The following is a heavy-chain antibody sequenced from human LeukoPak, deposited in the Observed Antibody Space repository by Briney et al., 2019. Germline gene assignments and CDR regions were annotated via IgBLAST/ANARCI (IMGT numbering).Heavy chain of an antibody. V-gene: IGHV3-33*01. Sequence: PGGSLRLSCAASGFTFSSYGMHWVRQAPGKGLEWVAVIWYDGSNKYYADSVKGRFTISRDNSKNTLYLQMNSLRAEDTAVYYCAREGIAIVVAYFDYWGQGTLVTVSS. CDR1: GFTFSSYG. CDR2: IWYDGSNK. CDR3: AREGIAIVVAYFDY. D-gene: IGHD3-22*01. J-gene: IGHJ4*02.